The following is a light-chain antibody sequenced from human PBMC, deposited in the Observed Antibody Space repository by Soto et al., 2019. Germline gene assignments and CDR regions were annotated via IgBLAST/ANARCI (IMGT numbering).Light chain of an antibody. CDR3: AAWDDSLSAL. J-gene: IGLJ1*01. CDR2: RNN. V-gene: IGLV1-47*01. CDR1: SSNIGSNY. Sequence: QSVLTQPPSASGTLGQRVTISCSGSSSNIGSNYVYWYQQLPGTAPKLLIYRNNQRPSGVPDRFSGSKSGTSASLAISGLRSEDEADYYCAAWDDSLSALFGTGTKVTVL.